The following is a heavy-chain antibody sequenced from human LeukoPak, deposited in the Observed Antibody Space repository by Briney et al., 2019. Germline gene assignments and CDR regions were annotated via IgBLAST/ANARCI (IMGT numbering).Heavy chain of an antibody. CDR1: GGSISSGGYY. J-gene: IGHJ5*02. CDR2: IYHSGST. D-gene: IGHD5-18*01. CDR3: ARGGYSYGYVLDWFDP. V-gene: IGHV4-30-2*01. Sequence: SETLSLTCTVSGGSISSGGYYWSWIRQPPGEGLEWIGYIYHSGSTYYNPSLKSRVTISVDRSKNQFSLKLSSVTAADTAVYYCARGGYSYGYVLDWFDPWGQGTLVTVSS.